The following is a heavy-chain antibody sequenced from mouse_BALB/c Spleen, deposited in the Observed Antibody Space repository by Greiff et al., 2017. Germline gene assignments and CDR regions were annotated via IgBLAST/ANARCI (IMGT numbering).Heavy chain of an antibody. CDR2: IDPANGNT. D-gene: IGHD2-5*01. J-gene: IGHJ2*01. Sequence: VQLQQSGAELVKPGASVKLSCTASGFNIKDSHMHWVNQRPEQGLEWIGRIDPANGNTKYDPKFQGKATIKADTSSNTAYLQLSSLTSEDTAVYYCARGEYSNYDFDYWGQGTTLTVSS. V-gene: IGHV14-3*02. CDR1: GFNIKDSH. CDR3: ARGEYSNYDFDY.